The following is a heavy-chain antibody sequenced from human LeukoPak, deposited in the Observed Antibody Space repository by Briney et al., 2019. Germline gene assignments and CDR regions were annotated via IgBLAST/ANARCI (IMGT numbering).Heavy chain of an antibody. CDR2: INSNTGGT. CDR3: ARGPHCGGDCYSRPFFDY. J-gene: IGHJ4*02. CDR1: GYTFTGYY. D-gene: IGHD2-21*02. Sequence: ASVKVSRKASGYTFTGYYIHWVRQAPGQGLEWVGWINSNTGGTNYAQKFQGRVTMTRDTSISTTYMEVSTLRSDDTAVYYCARGPHCGGDCYSRPFFDYWGQGTLVTVSS. V-gene: IGHV1-2*02.